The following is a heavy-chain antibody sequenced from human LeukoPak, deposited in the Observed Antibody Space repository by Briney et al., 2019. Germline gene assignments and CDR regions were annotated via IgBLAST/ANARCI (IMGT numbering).Heavy chain of an antibody. D-gene: IGHD6-6*01. CDR3: ARDLYSSSSGLVFDY. CDR2: ISSSGSTI. Sequence: GGSLRLSCAASGFTFSDYYMSWIRQAPGKGLEWVSYISSSGSTIYYADSVKGRFTISRDNAKNSLYLQMNSLRAEDTAVYYCARDLYSSSSGLVFDYWGQGTLVTVSS. J-gene: IGHJ4*02. V-gene: IGHV3-11*04. CDR1: GFTFSDYY.